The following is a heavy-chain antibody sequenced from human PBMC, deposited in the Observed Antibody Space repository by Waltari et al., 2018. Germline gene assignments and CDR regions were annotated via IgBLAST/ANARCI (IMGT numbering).Heavy chain of an antibody. J-gene: IGHJ4*02. Sequence: QVQLVESGGGVVQPGRSLRLSCAASGFTFSSYAMHWVRQAPGKGVEWVAVISDDGSNKYYADSVKGRFTISRDNSKNTLYLQMNSLRAEDTAVYYCARDQSGYFDYWGQGTLVTVSS. CDR2: ISDDGSNK. CDR1: GFTFSSYA. CDR3: ARDQSGYFDY. V-gene: IGHV3-30-3*01. D-gene: IGHD7-27*01.